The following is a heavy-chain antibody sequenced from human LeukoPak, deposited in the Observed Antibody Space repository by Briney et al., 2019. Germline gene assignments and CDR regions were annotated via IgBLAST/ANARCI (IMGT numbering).Heavy chain of an antibody. CDR1: RYTFTSYD. CDR2: MNPNSGNT. D-gene: IGHD3-22*01. J-gene: IGHJ4*02. Sequence: ASVKVSCKASRYTFTSYDINWVRQATGQGLEWMGWMNPNSGNTGYAQKFQGRVTITRNTSISTAYMELSSLRSEDTAVYYCARDDRGFYYYDSSAYHFDYWGQGTLVTVSS. CDR3: ARDDRGFYYYDSSAYHFDY. V-gene: IGHV1-8*03.